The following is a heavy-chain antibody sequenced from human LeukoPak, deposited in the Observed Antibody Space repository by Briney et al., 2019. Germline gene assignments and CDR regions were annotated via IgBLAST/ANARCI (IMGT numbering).Heavy chain of an antibody. V-gene: IGHV3-7*01. Sequence: GGSLRLSCAASGFTFNTYWMTWVRQAPGKGLEWVANIKQDGSEKYYVDSVKGRFTISRDNAKNSLYLQMDSLRAEDTAVYYCARELTTQTKASCSGDNCLGYFDYCGQGTLVTVSS. J-gene: IGHJ4*02. D-gene: IGHD2-15*01. CDR3: ARELTTQTKASCSGDNCLGYFDY. CDR1: GFTFNTYW. CDR2: IKQDGSEK.